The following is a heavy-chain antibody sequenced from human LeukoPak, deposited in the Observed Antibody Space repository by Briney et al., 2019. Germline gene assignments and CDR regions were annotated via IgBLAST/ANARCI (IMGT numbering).Heavy chain of an antibody. V-gene: IGHV4-59*08. Sequence: SETLSLTCSVSGGSISSHYWSWIRQPPGKGLEWIGYIYYSGSTNYNPSLKSRVTISVDTSKNQFSLKLSSVTAADTAVYYCARTGVEYYDFWSGYYTAQREYYFDYWGQGTLVTVSS. CDR3: ARTGVEYYDFWSGYYTAQREYYFDY. J-gene: IGHJ4*02. D-gene: IGHD3-3*01. CDR2: IYYSGST. CDR1: GGSISSHY.